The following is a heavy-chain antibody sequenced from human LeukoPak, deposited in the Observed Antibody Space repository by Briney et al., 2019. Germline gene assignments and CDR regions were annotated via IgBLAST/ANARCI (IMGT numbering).Heavy chain of an antibody. CDR1: GGSISNSNW. CDR2: IYHSGKT. CDR3: ARTYYGSETYNFYFHLNV. Sequence: KPSGTLSLTCAVSGGSISNSNWWTWVRQPPGKGLEWIGEIYHSGKTNYNPSLKSRVTISVDKSKNQFSLKLNSVTAADTAVYYCARTYYGSETYNFYFHLNVWGKGTTVTVSS. V-gene: IGHV4-4*02. D-gene: IGHD3-10*01. J-gene: IGHJ6*03.